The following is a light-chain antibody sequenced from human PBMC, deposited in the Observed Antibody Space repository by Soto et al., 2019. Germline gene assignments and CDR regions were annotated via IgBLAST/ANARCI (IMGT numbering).Light chain of an antibody. J-gene: IGKJ4*01. CDR3: MQALQTPRT. V-gene: IGKV2-28*01. CDR2: LGS. Sequence: DIVMTQSPLSLPVTPGEPASISCRSSRSLLHSKGYNYLDWYLQKPGQSPQLLIYLGSNRASGVPDRFSGSGSGTDFTLKISRVEAEDVGVYYCMQALQTPRTFGGGTKVDIK. CDR1: RSLLHSKGYNY.